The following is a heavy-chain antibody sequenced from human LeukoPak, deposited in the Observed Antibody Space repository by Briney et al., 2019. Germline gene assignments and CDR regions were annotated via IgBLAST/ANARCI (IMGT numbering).Heavy chain of an antibody. V-gene: IGHV3-30-3*01. CDR2: ISYDGSNK. Sequence: GGSLRLSCAASGFTFSSYAMHWVRQAPGKGLEWVAVISYDGSNKYYADSVKGRFTISRDNSKNTLYLQMNSLRAEDTAVYYCASRWQDRVPAAKVAFDYWGQGTLVTVSS. D-gene: IGHD2-2*01. CDR3: ASRWQDRVPAAKVAFDY. J-gene: IGHJ4*02. CDR1: GFTFSSYA.